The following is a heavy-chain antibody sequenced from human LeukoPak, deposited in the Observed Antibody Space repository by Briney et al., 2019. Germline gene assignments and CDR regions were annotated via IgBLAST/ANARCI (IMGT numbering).Heavy chain of an antibody. CDR1: GFTFSSYW. CDR2: IKQDESQK. Sequence: GGSLRLSCAASGFTFSSYWMTWVRQAPGKGLEWVANIKQDESQKCYVDSVKGRFTISRDNAKNSLFLQMNSLRAEDTAVYYCARDQAVASVYREDSWGQGTLVTVSS. J-gene: IGHJ4*02. V-gene: IGHV3-7*01. D-gene: IGHD6-19*01. CDR3: ARDQAVASVYREDS.